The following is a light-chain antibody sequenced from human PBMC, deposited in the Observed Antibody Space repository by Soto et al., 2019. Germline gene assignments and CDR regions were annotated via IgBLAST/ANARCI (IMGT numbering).Light chain of an antibody. Sequence: EIVLTQSPGTLSLSPGERATLSCRASQSVTSSFLAWYQQKPGQAPRLLIYGAFSRATGIPDRFSGSGSGTDFTLAISRLEPEDFALYYCQQYGSSPWTFGQGTKVEIK. J-gene: IGKJ1*01. CDR3: QQYGSSPWT. CDR1: QSVTSSF. V-gene: IGKV3-20*01. CDR2: GAF.